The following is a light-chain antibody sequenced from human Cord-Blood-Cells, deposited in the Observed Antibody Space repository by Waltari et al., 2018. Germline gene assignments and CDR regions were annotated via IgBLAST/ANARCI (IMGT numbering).Light chain of an antibody. CDR1: SSDVGGYNY. V-gene: IGLV2-14*01. CDR2: DVS. Sequence: QSALTQPASVSGSPGQSNTISCTGTSSDVGGYNYVYWYQQHPGKAPKLMIYDVSIRPSGVSNRFSGSKSGNTASLTISGLQAEDEADYYCSSYTSSSSYVFGTGTKVTVL. CDR3: SSYTSSSSYV. J-gene: IGLJ1*01.